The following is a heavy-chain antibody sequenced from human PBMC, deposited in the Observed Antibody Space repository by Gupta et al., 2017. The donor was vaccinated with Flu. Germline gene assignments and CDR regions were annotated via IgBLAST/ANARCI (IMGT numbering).Heavy chain of an antibody. Sequence: EVQLVESGGGLVQPGRSLRLSCTASVFLLGDSTMSWVRQAPGKGQWVGFIRSNTYGGTTEYAASVKGRFTISRDDSKSIAYLQMNSLKAEDTAVYYCSSTSISSAGTGHWGQGTLVTVSS. CDR1: VFLLGDST. CDR3: SSTSISSAGTGH. V-gene: IGHV3-49*04. CDR2: IRSNTYGGTT. D-gene: IGHD6-13*01. J-gene: IGHJ4*02.